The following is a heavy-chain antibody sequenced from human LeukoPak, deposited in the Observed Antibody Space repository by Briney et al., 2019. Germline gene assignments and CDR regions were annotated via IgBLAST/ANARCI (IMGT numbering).Heavy chain of an antibody. CDR3: ARGRSGWKTFDY. D-gene: IGHD1-1*01. J-gene: IGHJ4*02. CDR2: ISNRGSST. V-gene: IGHV3-48*03. Sequence: PGGSLRLSCAASGFTFSSYEMNWVRQAPGEGLEWVSYISNRGSSTYYADSVKGRFTISRDNAKNSLYLQMNSLRAEDTAVYYCARGRSGWKTFDYWGQGTLVTVSS. CDR1: GFTFSSYE.